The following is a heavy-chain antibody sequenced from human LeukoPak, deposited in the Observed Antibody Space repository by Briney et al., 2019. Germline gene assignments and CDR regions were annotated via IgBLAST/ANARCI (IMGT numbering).Heavy chain of an antibody. Sequence: SVKVSCKASGGTFSRFTISWVRQAPGQGFEWMGGITPIFGTANFAQKFQGRVSITADESTSTAFMELSSLRSEDTAVYYCARDLGSSPFWGQGTLVTVSS. CDR3: ARDLGSSPF. CDR1: GGTFSRFT. V-gene: IGHV1-69*13. CDR2: ITPIFGTA. D-gene: IGHD3-10*01. J-gene: IGHJ4*02.